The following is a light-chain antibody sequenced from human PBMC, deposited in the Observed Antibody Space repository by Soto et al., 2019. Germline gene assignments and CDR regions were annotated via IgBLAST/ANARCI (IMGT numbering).Light chain of an antibody. CDR2: QTS. V-gene: IGKV3-11*01. CDR1: QYINTR. CDR3: HQRQSWPRT. J-gene: IGKJ1*01. Sequence: ESVLTQAPATLSSFPVDRVTLSCRASQYINTRLAWYQHRPGQAPRLLIYQTSIRAAGIPARFSASGSGTDFTLTISDVQPEDFALYYCHQRQSWPRTFGQGTKVDI.